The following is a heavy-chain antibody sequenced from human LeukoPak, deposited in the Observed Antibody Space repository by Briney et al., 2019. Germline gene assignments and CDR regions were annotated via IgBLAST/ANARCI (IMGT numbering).Heavy chain of an antibody. D-gene: IGHD4-17*01. CDR1: GFIFTNHW. CDR2: IKEDGREK. V-gene: IGHV3-7*01. Sequence: PGGSLRLSCVASGFIFTNHWMSWVRQAPGKGLEWVANIKEDGREKYYVDSVKGRFTISRDNAKNSLYLQMNSLRAEDTAVYYCARDDSLTTDSAFDIWGQGTMVTVSS. CDR3: ARDDSLTTDSAFDI. J-gene: IGHJ3*02.